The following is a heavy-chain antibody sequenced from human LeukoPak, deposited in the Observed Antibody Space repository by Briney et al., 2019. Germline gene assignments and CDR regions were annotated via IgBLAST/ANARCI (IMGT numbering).Heavy chain of an antibody. CDR2: IYYSGST. CDR3: ARSREYTYYYGSGKGRWFDP. V-gene: IGHV4-31*03. D-gene: IGHD3-10*01. J-gene: IGHJ5*02. Sequence: PSQTLSLTCTVSGGSISSGGYYWSWIRQHPGKGLEWIGYIYYSGSTYYNPSLKSRVTISVDTSKNQFSLKLSSVTAADTAVYYCARSREYTYYYGSGKGRWFDPWGQGTLVTVSS. CDR1: GGSISSGGYY.